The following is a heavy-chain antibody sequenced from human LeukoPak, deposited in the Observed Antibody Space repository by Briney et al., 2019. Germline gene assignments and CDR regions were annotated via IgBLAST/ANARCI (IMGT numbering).Heavy chain of an antibody. V-gene: IGHV1-2*02. D-gene: IGHD3-3*01. Sequence: ASVKVSCKASGYTFTGYYIHWVRQAPGQGLEWMGWINPNSGGTNYAQKFQGRVTMTRDTSISTAYMELSRLRSDDTAVYYCARDGYDFWSLVPYGMDVWGQGTTVTVSS. CDR2: INPNSGGT. CDR1: GYTFTGYY. J-gene: IGHJ6*02. CDR3: ARDGYDFWSLVPYGMDV.